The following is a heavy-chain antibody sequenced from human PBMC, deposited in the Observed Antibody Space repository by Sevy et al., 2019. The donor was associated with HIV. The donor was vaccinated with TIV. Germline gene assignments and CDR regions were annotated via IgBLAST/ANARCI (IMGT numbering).Heavy chain of an antibody. J-gene: IGHJ3*02. CDR2: ISSSSSYI. V-gene: IGHV3-21*01. D-gene: IGHD3-22*01. Sequence: GESLKISCAASGFTFSSYSMNWVRQGPGKGLEWVSSISSSSSYIYYADSVKGRFTISRDNAKNSLYLQMNSLRAEDTAVYYCARASMIVVVKGGGAFDIWGQGTMVTVSS. CDR1: GFTFSSYS. CDR3: ARASMIVVVKGGGAFDI.